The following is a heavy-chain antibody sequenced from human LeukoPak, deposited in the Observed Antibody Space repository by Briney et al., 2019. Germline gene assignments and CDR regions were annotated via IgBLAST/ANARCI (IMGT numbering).Heavy chain of an antibody. CDR1: GGSISSINYY. J-gene: IGHJ6*03. Sequence: PSETLSLTCTVSGGSISSINYYWDWIRQPPGKGLEWIGSIYYSGSTYYNPSLKSRVTISVDTSKNEFSLKLSSVTAADTAVYYCARDYGDYPPDYYYMDVWGKGTTVTVSS. CDR2: IYYSGST. CDR3: ARDYGDYPPDYYYMDV. V-gene: IGHV4-39*07. D-gene: IGHD4-17*01.